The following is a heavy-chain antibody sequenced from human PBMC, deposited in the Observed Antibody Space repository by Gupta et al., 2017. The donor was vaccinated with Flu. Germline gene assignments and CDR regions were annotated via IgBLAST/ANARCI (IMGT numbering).Heavy chain of an antibody. CDR2: ISGSGGST. D-gene: IGHD3-3*01. J-gene: IGHJ4*02. CDR1: GFTFSSYA. Sequence: EVQLLESGGGLVQPGGALRLSCAASGFTFSSYAMSWVRQAPGKGLEWVSAISGSGGSTYYADSVKGRFTISRDNSKNTLYLQMNSLRAEDTAVYYCAKIDFWSGLPLDYWGQGTLVTVSS. V-gene: IGHV3-23*01. CDR3: AKIDFWSGLPLDY.